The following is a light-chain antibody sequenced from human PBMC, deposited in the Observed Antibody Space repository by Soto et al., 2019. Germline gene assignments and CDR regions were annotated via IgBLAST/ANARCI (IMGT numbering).Light chain of an antibody. J-gene: IGKJ2*01. CDR2: GAS. Sequence: EIVLTQSPGTLSLSPGERATLSCRASQSVSKSFVWYQQKPGQAPRLLIYGASSRASGIPDRFSGSGSGTDFTLTINRLGPEDSAVYYCQQFDSSPYTFGQGTKLEI. V-gene: IGKV3-20*01. CDR1: QSVSKS. CDR3: QQFDSSPYT.